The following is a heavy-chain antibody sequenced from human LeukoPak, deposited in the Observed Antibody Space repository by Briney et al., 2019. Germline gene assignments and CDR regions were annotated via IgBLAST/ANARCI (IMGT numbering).Heavy chain of an antibody. V-gene: IGHV1-69*13. CDR2: IIPIFGTA. Sequence: ASVKVSCKASGGTFSSYAISWVRQAPGQGLEWMGGIIPIFGTANYAQKFQGRVTITADESTSTAYMELSSLRSEDTAIYYCVRTPPNWGFDYWGQGTLVTVSS. J-gene: IGHJ4*02. D-gene: IGHD7-27*01. CDR1: GGTFSSYA. CDR3: VRTPPNWGFDY.